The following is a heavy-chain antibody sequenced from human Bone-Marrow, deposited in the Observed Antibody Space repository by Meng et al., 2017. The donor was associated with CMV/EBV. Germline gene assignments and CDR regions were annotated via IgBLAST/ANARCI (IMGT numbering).Heavy chain of an antibody. CDR2: INSDGSST. CDR1: GFTFSSYW. J-gene: IGHJ6*02. V-gene: IGHV3-74*01. Sequence: GGSLRLSCAASGFTFSSYWMHWVRQAPGKGLVWVSRINSDGSSTSYADSVKGRFAISRDNAKNTLYLQMNSLRAEDTAVYYCTADWGSSPPYYYGMDVWGQGTTVTVSS. D-gene: IGHD3-16*01. CDR3: TADWGSSPPYYYGMDV.